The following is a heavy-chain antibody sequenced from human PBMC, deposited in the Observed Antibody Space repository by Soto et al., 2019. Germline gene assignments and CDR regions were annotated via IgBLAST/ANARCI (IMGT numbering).Heavy chain of an antibody. Sequence: GASVKVSCKASGYTFTSYGISWVRQAPGQGLEWMGWISAYNGNTNYAQKLQGRVTMTTDTSTSTAYMELRSLRSDATAGYYYAGDIVVVVAASSYGMDVWDHGTKVTVSS. CDR3: AGDIVVVVAASSYGMDV. CDR1: GYTFTSYG. D-gene: IGHD2-15*01. J-gene: IGHJ6*02. V-gene: IGHV1-18*01. CDR2: ISAYNGNT.